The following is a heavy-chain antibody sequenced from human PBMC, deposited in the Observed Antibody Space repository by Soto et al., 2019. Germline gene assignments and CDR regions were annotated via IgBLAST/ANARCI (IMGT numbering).Heavy chain of an antibody. Sequence: QVHLREPGPGLLKPSQTLSLTCTVSGGSINRGGYYWSWVRQHTVRGLDYIGYISYSVDTSYNPCLRRRATISLDTSKNEFSLKLSLVSDADTFVYYCARGILWFGVTYLDYWGQGTLVTVS. J-gene: IGHJ4*02. D-gene: IGHD3-10*01. CDR1: GGSINRGGYY. CDR3: ARGILWFGVTYLDY. CDR2: ISYSVDT. V-gene: IGHV4-31*03.